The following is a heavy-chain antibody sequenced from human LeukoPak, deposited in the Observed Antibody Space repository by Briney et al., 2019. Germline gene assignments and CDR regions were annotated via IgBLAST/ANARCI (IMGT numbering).Heavy chain of an antibody. D-gene: IGHD2-15*01. J-gene: IGHJ5*01. CDR2: ISPNSGGI. Sequence: ASVKVSCKASGYAFATYYMHWVRQAPGQGLELVGWISPNSGGINYAQKFQGRVTMTRDTSISTAYMELSRLRSDDTAVYYCARPGYCGGGSCSDWFDSWGQGTLVTVSS. V-gene: IGHV1-2*02. CDR1: GYAFATYY. CDR3: ARPGYCGGGSCSDWFDS.